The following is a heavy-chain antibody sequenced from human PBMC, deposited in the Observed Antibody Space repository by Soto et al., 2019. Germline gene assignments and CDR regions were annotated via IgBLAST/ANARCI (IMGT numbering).Heavy chain of an antibody. CDR2: ISGSGGST. Sequence: GSLRLSCAASGFTFSSYAMSWVRQAPGKGLEWVSAISGSGGSTYYADSVKGRFTISRDNSKNTLYLQMNSLRAEDTAVYYCAKSNYDFWSGYYPIYGMDVWGQGTTVTVSS. CDR1: GFTFSSYA. V-gene: IGHV3-23*01. J-gene: IGHJ6*02. CDR3: AKSNYDFWSGYYPIYGMDV. D-gene: IGHD3-3*01.